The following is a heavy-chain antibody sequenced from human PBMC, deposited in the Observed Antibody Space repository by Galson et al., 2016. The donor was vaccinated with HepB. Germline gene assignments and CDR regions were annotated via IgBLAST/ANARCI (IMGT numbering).Heavy chain of an antibody. CDR3: ARSGTYYIFDF. Sequence: SETLSLTCSVSGGSITDYRWSWIRQPPGKGLEWIGYFYGSGRTDYNPSLKSRVTLSVDTSKNQFSLKLSSMTAADTAVHYCARSGTYYIFDFWGQGTLVTVSS. D-gene: IGHD3-22*01. J-gene: IGHJ4*02. CDR1: GGSITDYR. V-gene: IGHV4-59*13. CDR2: FYGSGRT.